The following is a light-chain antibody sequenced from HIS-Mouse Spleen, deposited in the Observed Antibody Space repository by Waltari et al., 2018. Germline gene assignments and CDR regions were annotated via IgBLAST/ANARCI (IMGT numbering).Light chain of an antibody. CDR2: KAS. J-gene: IGKJ4*01. V-gene: IGKV1-5*03. CDR3: QQYNSYSKLT. CDR1: QSISSW. Sequence: DIQMTQSPSTLSASVGDRVTITCRASQSISSWLAWYQQKPGKAPKLLIYKASSLESGAPSRFSGSGSATEFTLTISSLQPDDFATYYCQQYNSYSKLTFGGGTKVEIK.